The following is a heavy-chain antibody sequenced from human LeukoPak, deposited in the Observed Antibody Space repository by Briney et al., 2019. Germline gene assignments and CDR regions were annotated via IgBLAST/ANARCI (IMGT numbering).Heavy chain of an antibody. V-gene: IGHV1-18*01. CDR1: GYTFTSYG. CDR3: ARVILGWELPFFDY. J-gene: IGHJ4*02. Sequence: ASVKVSCKASGYTFTSYGISWVRRAPGQGLEWMGWISAYNGNTNYAQKLQGRVTMTTDTSTSTAYMELRSLRSDDTAVYYCARVILGWELPFFDYWGQGTLVTVSS. CDR2: ISAYNGNT. D-gene: IGHD1-26*01.